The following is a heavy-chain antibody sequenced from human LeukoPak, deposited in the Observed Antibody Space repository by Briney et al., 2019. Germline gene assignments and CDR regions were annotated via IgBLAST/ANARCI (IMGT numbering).Heavy chain of an antibody. D-gene: IGHD3-3*01. V-gene: IGHV3-9*01. CDR2: ISWNSGSI. Sequence: GGSLRLSCAASGFTFDDYAMHWVRQAPGKGLEWVSGISWNSGSIGYADSVKGRFTISRDNSKNTLYLQMNSLRAEDTAVYYCARDCRPTYYDFWIRLNTAGLVDVWGKGTTVTVSS. CDR1: GFTFDDYA. J-gene: IGHJ6*04. CDR3: ARDCRPTYYDFWIRLNTAGLVDV.